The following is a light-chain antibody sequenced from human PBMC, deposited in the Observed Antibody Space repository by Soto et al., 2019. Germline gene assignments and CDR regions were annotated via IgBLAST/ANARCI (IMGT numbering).Light chain of an antibody. CDR2: VAS. V-gene: IGKV3-11*01. Sequence: EIVLTQSPPTLSLSPGERATLSCRASQSVSTYLAWYQQKPGQAPRLLIYVASTRATGIPARFSGSGSGTDFTLTISSLEPEDFAVYYCQQRSNWPPTWTFGQGTKVEIK. CDR1: QSVSTY. J-gene: IGKJ1*01. CDR3: QQRSNWPPTWT.